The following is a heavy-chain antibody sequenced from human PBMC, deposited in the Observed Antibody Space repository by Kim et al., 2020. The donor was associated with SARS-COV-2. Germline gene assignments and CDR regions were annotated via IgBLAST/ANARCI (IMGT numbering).Heavy chain of an antibody. CDR2: ST. Sequence: STSYAQQFQGRVTMTRDTSTSTVYMELSSLRSEDTAVYYCARDPGDTGDYWGQGTLVTVSS. V-gene: IGHV1-46*01. J-gene: IGHJ4*02. D-gene: IGHD7-27*01. CDR3: ARDPGDTGDY.